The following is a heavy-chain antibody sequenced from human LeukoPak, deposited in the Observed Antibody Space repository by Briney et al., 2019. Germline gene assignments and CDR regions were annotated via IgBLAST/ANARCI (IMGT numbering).Heavy chain of an antibody. Sequence: ASVKVSCTAFGYTFTSNYIHWVRQAPGQGLEWMGMIYPRDGSTSYAQKFQGRVTVTRDTSTSTVHMELSGLRSEDTAVYYCARDQEGFDYWGQGTLVTVSS. CDR2: IYPRDGST. CDR3: ARDQEGFDY. CDR1: GYTFTSNY. J-gene: IGHJ4*02. V-gene: IGHV1-46*01.